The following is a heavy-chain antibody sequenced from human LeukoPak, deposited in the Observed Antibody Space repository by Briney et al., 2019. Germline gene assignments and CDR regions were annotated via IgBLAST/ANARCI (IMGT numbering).Heavy chain of an antibody. CDR1: GGSISSYY. CDR3: ARGLSQLERREVDY. V-gene: IGHV4-59*12. CDR2: IYYSGST. J-gene: IGHJ4*02. D-gene: IGHD1-1*01. Sequence: PSGTLSLTCTVSGGSISSYYWSWIRQPPGKGLEWIGYIYYSGSTNYNPSLKSRVTISVDTSKNQFSLKLSSVTAADTAVYYCARGLSQLERREVDYWGQGTLVTVSS.